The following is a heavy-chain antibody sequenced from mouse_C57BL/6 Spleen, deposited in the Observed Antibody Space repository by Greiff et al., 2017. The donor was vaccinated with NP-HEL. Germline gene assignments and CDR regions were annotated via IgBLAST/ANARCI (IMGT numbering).Heavy chain of an antibody. CDR3: ARERDIYYYGSSYEDWFAY. CDR1: GYTFTSYW. Sequence: VQLQQPGAELVRPGTSVKLSCKASGYTFTSYWMHWVKQRPGQGLEWIGVIDPSDSYTNYNQKFKGKATLTADKSSSTAYMQLSSLTSEDSAVYFCARERDIYYYGSSYEDWFAYWGQGTLVTVSA. J-gene: IGHJ3*01. CDR2: IDPSDSYT. V-gene: IGHV1-59*01. D-gene: IGHD1-1*01.